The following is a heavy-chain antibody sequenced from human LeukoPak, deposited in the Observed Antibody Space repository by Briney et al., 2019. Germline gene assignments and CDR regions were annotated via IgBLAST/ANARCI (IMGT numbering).Heavy chain of an antibody. Sequence: ASAKVSCKGSGYTFTGYYMHGVRQALGQGLEWMGWINPNSGGTNYAQKFQGRVTMTRDTSISTAYMELSRLRSDDTAVYYCATFTGELRAFDIWGQGTMVTVSS. J-gene: IGHJ3*02. CDR1: GYTFTGYY. D-gene: IGHD1-26*01. CDR3: ATFTGELRAFDI. CDR2: INPNSGGT. V-gene: IGHV1-2*02.